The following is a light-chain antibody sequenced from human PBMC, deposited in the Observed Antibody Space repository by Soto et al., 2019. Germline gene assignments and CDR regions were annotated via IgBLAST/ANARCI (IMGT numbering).Light chain of an antibody. J-gene: IGKJ2*01. CDR1: QSVASN. V-gene: IGKV3-15*01. Sequence: EIVMTQSPASLSVSPGDGATLSSRASQSVASNVAWYQQKPGQGPRLLIHGASTRAVGVPARFSGSGSGTDFTLTISSLQSEDFAVYYCQQYHNWPPQYTFGQGTKLQIK. CDR3: QQYHNWPPQYT. CDR2: GAS.